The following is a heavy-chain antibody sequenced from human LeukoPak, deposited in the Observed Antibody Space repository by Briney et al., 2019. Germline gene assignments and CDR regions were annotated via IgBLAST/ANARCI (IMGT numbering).Heavy chain of an antibody. V-gene: IGHV4-31*03. CDR3: VRSGGYPGGY. Sequence: SETLSLTCTVSGGSISSGNFYWSWTRQHAGKGLEWIGYIHYSRGTDYNPSLRSRVTISLDTSNNQFSLKLSSVTAADTAVYYCVRSGGYPGGYWGQGTLVTVSS. J-gene: IGHJ4*02. CDR1: GGSISSGNFY. D-gene: IGHD1-1*01. CDR2: IHYSRGT.